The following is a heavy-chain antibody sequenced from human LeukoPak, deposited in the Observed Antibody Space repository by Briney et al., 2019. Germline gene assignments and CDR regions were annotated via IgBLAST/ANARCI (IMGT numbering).Heavy chain of an antibody. D-gene: IGHD6-19*01. CDR3: ATKQWLAPPPDS. V-gene: IGHV3-74*01. CDR1: GFTFSKYW. CDR2: INTDGTVT. J-gene: IGHJ4*02. Sequence: GSLRLPRAASGFTFSKYWMLWVRQAPGKGLESVSRINTDGTVTTYADSVKGRFTVSRDNADNTMFLQMNSVRDEDTAVYYCATKQWLAPPPDSWGQGTPVTVSS.